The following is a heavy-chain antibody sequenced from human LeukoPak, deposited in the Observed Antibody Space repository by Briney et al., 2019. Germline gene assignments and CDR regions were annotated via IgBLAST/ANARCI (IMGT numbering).Heavy chain of an antibody. D-gene: IGHD3-22*01. CDR2: IYYSGST. V-gene: IGHV4-39*01. CDR1: GGSISSSSYY. CDR3: ARRERHDSSGLKDY. J-gene: IGHJ4*02. Sequence: PSETLSLTCTVSGGSISSSSYYWGWIRQPPGKGLEWIGSIYYSGSTYYNPSLKSRVTISVDTSTNQFSLKLISSPHTEDTVDYCARRERHDSSGLKDYWGQGTLVTVSS.